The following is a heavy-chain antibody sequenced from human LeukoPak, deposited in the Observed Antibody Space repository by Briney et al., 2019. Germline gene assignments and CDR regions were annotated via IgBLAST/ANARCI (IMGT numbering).Heavy chain of an antibody. Sequence: SVKVSCKASGGTFSSHAIAWVRQAPGQGPEWMGGIIPIPGTATYAQKFQGRVTITTDESTSTTYMELGSLTSDDAAVYYCARGLQYQLLKALGYYYMDVWGEGTTVTVSS. CDR1: GGTFSSHA. D-gene: IGHD2-2*01. CDR2: IIPIPGTA. V-gene: IGHV1-69*05. CDR3: ARGLQYQLLKALGYYYMDV. J-gene: IGHJ6*03.